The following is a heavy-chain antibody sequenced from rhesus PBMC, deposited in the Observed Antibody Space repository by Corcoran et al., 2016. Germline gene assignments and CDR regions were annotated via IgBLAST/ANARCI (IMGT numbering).Heavy chain of an antibody. D-gene: IGHD1-44*01. J-gene: IGHJ4*01. CDR3: ARGEVGFDY. Sequence: QVQLQESGPGLVKPSETLSLTCTVSGASISSNWWSWIRQPPGKGLEWIGEINGNSGSTTSNPSLKSRVTISKDASKNQFSLKLSSVTAADTAVYYCARGEVGFDYWGQGVLVTVSS. CDR1: GASISSNW. CDR2: INGNSGST. V-gene: IGHV4-80*01.